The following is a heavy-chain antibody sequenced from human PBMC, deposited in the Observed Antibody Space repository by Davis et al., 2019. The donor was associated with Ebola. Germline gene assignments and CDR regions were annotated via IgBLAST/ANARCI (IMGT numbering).Heavy chain of an antibody. CDR1: GFTFSNAW. V-gene: IGHV3-23*01. CDR2: ISWNGGSI. D-gene: IGHD3-22*01. J-gene: IGHJ6*02. Sequence: GESLKISCAASGFTFSNAWMSWVRQAPGKGLEWVSGISWNGGSIVYADSVKGRFTISRDNSKNTLYLQMNSLRAEDTAVYYCAREGYYERYGMDVWGQGTTVTVSS. CDR3: AREGYYERYGMDV.